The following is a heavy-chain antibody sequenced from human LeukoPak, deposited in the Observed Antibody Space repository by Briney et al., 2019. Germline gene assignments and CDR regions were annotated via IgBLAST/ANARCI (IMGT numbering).Heavy chain of an antibody. Sequence: SETLSLTCTVSGGSISSGSYYWSWIRQPAGKGLEWIGRIYTSGSTNYYPSLKSRVTISVDTSKNQFSLKLSSVTAADTAVYYCASNHAFDIWGQGTMVTVSS. CDR2: IYTSGST. CDR3: ASNHAFDI. CDR1: GGSISSGSYY. J-gene: IGHJ3*02. V-gene: IGHV4-61*02.